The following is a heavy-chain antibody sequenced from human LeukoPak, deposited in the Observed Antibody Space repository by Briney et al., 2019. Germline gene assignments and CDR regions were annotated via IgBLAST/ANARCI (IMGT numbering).Heavy chain of an antibody. J-gene: IGHJ6*03. CDR3: ARLNNFYYDTDV. D-gene: IGHD4/OR15-4a*01. CDR1: GYSISSGYY. V-gene: IGHV4-38-2*02. CDR2: IYHSGST. Sequence: SETLSLTCNVSGYSISSGYYWGWIRQPPGKGLEWIGSIYHSGSTSYSPSLKSRVSISVDTSKNQFSLKMTSVTAADTAVYYCARLNNFYYDTDVWGMGTTVTVSS.